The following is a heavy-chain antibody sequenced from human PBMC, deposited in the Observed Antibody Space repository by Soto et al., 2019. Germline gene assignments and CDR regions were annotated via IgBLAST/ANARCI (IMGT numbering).Heavy chain of an antibody. D-gene: IGHD6-25*01. CDR1: GGTFSSYA. J-gene: IGHJ5*02. CDR3: ASMGFKAAGWFDP. Sequence: QVQLVQSGAEVKKPGSSVKVSCKASGGTFSSYAISWVRQAPGQGLEWMGGVIPIFGTANYAQKFQGRVTITADESTSTDYRELSSLRSEDTAVYYCASMGFKAAGWFDPWGQGTLVTVSS. V-gene: IGHV1-69*12. CDR2: VIPIFGTA.